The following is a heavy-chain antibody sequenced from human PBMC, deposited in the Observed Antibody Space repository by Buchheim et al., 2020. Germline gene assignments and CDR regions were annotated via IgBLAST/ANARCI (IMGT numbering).Heavy chain of an antibody. CDR1: GYTFTSYY. CDR2: INPSGGST. D-gene: IGHD3-3*01. J-gene: IGHJ6*02. CDR3: ARDDKYYDFWSGLKNYYYGMDV. V-gene: IGHV1-46*01. Sequence: QVQLVQSGAEVKKPGASVKVSCKASGYTFTSYYMHWVRQAPGQGLEWMGIINPSGGSTSYAQKFQGRVTMTRDTSTSTVYMELSRLRSDDTAVYYCARDDKYYDFWSGLKNYYYGMDVWGQGTT.